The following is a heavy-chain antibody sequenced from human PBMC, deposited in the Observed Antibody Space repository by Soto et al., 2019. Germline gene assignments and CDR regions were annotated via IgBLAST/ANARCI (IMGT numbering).Heavy chain of an antibody. V-gene: IGHV4-31*03. CDR1: GGSISNGGYY. D-gene: IGHD3-10*01. CDR2: IHYSGST. CDR3: ARVRGSGSYAAYYFDS. Sequence: SETLSLTCTVSGGSISNGGYYWNWVRQHPGKGLEWIGYIHYSGSTWYNPSLESRVTISVETSKDQFSLKLRSVTAADTAVYYCARVRGSGSYAAYYFDSWGQGTLVTVSP. J-gene: IGHJ4*01.